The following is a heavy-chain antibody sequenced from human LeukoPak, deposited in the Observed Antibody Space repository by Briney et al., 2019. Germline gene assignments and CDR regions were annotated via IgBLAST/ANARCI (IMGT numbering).Heavy chain of an antibody. CDR2: IGASGGNT. Sequence: GGSLRLSCAASGFTFRNYVMSWVRQAPGKGPEWVSAIGASGGNTYYADSVKGRFTISRDNSKNTLYLQMSSLRVEDTALYYCAKTSDAGFDPWGPGTLVTVSS. CDR3: AKTSDAGFDP. J-gene: IGHJ5*02. V-gene: IGHV3-23*01. CDR1: GFTFRNYV.